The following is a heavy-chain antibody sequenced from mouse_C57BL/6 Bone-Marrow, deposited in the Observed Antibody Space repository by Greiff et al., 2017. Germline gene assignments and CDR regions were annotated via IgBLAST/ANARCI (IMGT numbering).Heavy chain of an antibody. V-gene: IGHV14-2*01. CDR1: GFNIKDYY. J-gene: IGHJ3*01. D-gene: IGHD2-12*01. Sequence: VQLQQSGAELVKPGASVKLSCTASGFNIKDYYMHWVKQRTEQGLEWIGRIDPEDGETKYDPKFQGKATITADTSSNTAYLQLRSLTSEDTAVYYCLYDGFAYWGQGTLVTVSA. CDR2: IDPEDGET. CDR3: LYDGFAY.